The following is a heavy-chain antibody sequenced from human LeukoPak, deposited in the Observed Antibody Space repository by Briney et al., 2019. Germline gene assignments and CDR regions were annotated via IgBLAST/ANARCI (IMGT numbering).Heavy chain of an antibody. Sequence: GGSLRLSCAASGFTFSSYSMNWVRQAPGKGLEWVSSISSSSSYIYYADSVKGRFTISRDNAKNSLYLQMNSLRAEDTAVYYCARDSPFGYSYFDYWGQGTLVTVSS. CDR3: ARDSPFGYSYFDY. J-gene: IGHJ4*02. V-gene: IGHV3-21*01. D-gene: IGHD3-22*01. CDR2: ISSSSSYI. CDR1: GFTFSSYS.